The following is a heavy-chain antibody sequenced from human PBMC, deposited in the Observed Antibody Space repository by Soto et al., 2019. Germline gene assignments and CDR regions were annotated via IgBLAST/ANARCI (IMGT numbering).Heavy chain of an antibody. V-gene: IGHV3-23*01. D-gene: IGHD5-18*01. CDR2: ISGSGGST. Sequence: GGSLRLSCAASVFTFSSYAMSWVRQAPGKGLEWVSAISGSGGSTYYADSVKGRFTISRDNSKNTLYLQMNSLRAEDTAVYYYAKVPPYSYGYYFDYWGQGTLVTVSS. J-gene: IGHJ4*02. CDR1: VFTFSSYA. CDR3: AKVPPYSYGYYFDY.